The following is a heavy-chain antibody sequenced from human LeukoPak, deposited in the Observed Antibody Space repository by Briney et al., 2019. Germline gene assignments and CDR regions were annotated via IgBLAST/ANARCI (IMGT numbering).Heavy chain of an antibody. D-gene: IGHD6-6*01. J-gene: IGHJ5*02. CDR1: GGSISGYF. V-gene: IGHV4-59*01. CDR2: IYYSGST. Sequence: SETLSLTCTVSGGSISGYFWSWIRQPPGKGLEWIGYIYYSGSTNYNPSLNSRVTISVDTSKKQFSLKLSSVTAADTAVYYCAREYSSSSWNWFDPWGQGTLVTVSS. CDR3: AREYSSSSWNWFDP.